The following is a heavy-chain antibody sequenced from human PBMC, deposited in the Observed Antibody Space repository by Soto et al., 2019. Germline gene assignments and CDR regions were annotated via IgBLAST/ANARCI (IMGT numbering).Heavy chain of an antibody. D-gene: IGHD3-10*01. Sequence: GASVKVSCKASGYTFTSYAMHWVRQAPGQRLEWMGWINAGNGNTKYSQKFQGRVTITRDTSATTAYMELSSLRSEDTAVYYCARDAGTMVRDSTFFDYWGQGTLVTVSS. V-gene: IGHV1-3*01. J-gene: IGHJ4*02. CDR2: INAGNGNT. CDR3: ARDAGTMVRDSTFFDY. CDR1: GYTFTSYA.